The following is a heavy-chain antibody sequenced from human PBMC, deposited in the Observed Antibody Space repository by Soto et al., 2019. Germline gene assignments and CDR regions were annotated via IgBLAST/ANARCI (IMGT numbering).Heavy chain of an antibody. CDR2: ISPLLGIA. D-gene: IGHD2-21*01. CDR3: ARDPSAGDSAGY. V-gene: IGHV1-69*08. CDR1: GGTFSSYT. J-gene: IGHJ4*02. Sequence: QVQLVQSGAEVKKPGSSVKVSCKASGGTFSSYTISWVRQAPGQGLEWMGRISPLLGIANYAQKFQGRVTITADKSTSTAYMELSSLRSEDTAVYYCARDPSAGDSAGYWGQGTLVTVSS.